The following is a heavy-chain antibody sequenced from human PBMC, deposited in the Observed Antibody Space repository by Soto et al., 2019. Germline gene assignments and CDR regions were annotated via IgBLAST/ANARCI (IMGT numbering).Heavy chain of an antibody. CDR2: IWYDGSNK. D-gene: IGHD2-8*01. Sequence: PGGSLRLSCAASGFTFSSYCMHWVRPAPGKGLEWGGVIWYDGSNKYYADSVKGRFTISRDNSKNTLYLQMNSLRAEDTAVYYCARDPSLGYCTNGVCYMNWYFDLWGRGTLVTVSS. CDR3: ARDPSLGYCTNGVCYMNWYFDL. J-gene: IGHJ2*01. CDR1: GFTFSSYC. V-gene: IGHV3-33*01.